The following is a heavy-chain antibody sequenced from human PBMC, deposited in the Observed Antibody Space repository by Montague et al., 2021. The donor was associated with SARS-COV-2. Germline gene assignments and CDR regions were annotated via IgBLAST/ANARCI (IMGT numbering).Heavy chain of an antibody. V-gene: IGHV4-61*01. CDR1: GGSVSSGSYY. Sequence: SETLSLTCIVSGGSVSSGSYYWSWNRQPPGKGLEWFGYIYYSGSTNYXXXLKSRVTISVDTSKNQFSLKLSSVTAADTAVYYCARDPWRITIFGVVTRYGMDVWGQGTTVTVSS. CDR3: ARDPWRITIFGVVTRYGMDV. D-gene: IGHD3-3*01. CDR2: IYYSGST. J-gene: IGHJ6*02.